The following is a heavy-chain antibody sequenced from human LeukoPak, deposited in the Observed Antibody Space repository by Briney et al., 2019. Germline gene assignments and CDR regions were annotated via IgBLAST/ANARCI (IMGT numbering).Heavy chain of an antibody. D-gene: IGHD2-21*01. J-gene: IGHJ3*02. CDR3: ARVWWNAFDI. Sequence: ASVKVSCKASSYTFTGYYIHWVRQAPGQGLEWMGWINFNNAGTNNAQKFQGRITMTRDTSLSTVYMELTSLRHDDTAVYFCARVWWNAFDIWGQGTMVTVSS. V-gene: IGHV1-2*02. CDR1: SYTFTGYY. CDR2: INFNNAGT.